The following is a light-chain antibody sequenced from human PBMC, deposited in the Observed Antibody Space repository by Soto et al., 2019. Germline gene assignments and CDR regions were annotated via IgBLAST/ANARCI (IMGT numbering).Light chain of an antibody. CDR3: FSYAGDSVYV. J-gene: IGLJ1*01. CDR1: NSDVGSYNL. V-gene: IGLV2-23*02. Sequence: QSVLTQPASVSGSPRQSITISCTGTNSDVGSYNLVSWFQQHPGKAPKLVIYEVTKPPSGVSDRFSGSKSGNTASLTISGLQAEDEADYYCFSYAGDSVYVFGTGTKVTVL. CDR2: EVT.